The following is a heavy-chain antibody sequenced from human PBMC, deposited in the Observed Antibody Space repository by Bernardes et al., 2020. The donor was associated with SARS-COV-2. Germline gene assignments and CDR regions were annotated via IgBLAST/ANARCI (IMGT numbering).Heavy chain of an antibody. Sequence: ASVKVTCKASGYTFTGYYMHWVRQAPGQGLEWMGWINPNSGGTNYAQKFQGRVTMTRDTSISTAYMELSRLRSDDTAVYYCASRRNWAYYYGMDVWGQGTTVTVSS. D-gene: IGHD7-27*01. J-gene: IGHJ6*02. V-gene: IGHV1-2*02. CDR3: ASRRNWAYYYGMDV. CDR1: GYTFTGYY. CDR2: INPNSGGT.